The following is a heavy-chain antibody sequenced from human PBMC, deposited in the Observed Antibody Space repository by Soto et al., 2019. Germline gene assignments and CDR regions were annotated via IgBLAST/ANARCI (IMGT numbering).Heavy chain of an antibody. Sequence: ASVKVSCKASGYTFTSYGISWVRQAPGQGLEWMGWISAYNGNTNYAQKLQGRVTMTTDTSTGTAYMELRSLRSDDTAVYYCARGDFWSGYSPGGMDVWGQGTTVTVSS. D-gene: IGHD3-3*01. V-gene: IGHV1-18*01. J-gene: IGHJ6*02. CDR2: ISAYNGNT. CDR1: GYTFTSYG. CDR3: ARGDFWSGYSPGGMDV.